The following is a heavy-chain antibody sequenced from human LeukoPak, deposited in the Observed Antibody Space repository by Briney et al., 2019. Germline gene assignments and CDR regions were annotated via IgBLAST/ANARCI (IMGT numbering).Heavy chain of an antibody. J-gene: IGHJ3*02. CDR1: GFTFSDYY. CDR3: ARAVGGVIVGDAFDI. CDR2: IYYSGST. V-gene: IGHV4-59*01. Sequence: GSLRLSCAASGFTFSDYYMSWIRQAPGKGLEWIGYIYYSGSTNYNPSLKSRVTISVDTSKNQFSLKLSSVTAADTAVYYCARAVGGVIVGDAFDIWGQGTMVTVSS. D-gene: IGHD3-16*02.